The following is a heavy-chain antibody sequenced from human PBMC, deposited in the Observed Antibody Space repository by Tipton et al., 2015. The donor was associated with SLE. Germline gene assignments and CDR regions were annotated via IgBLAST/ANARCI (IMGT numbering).Heavy chain of an antibody. CDR2: ISSSSSYT. J-gene: IGHJ6*02. D-gene: IGHD2-2*01. Sequence: SLRLSCAASGFTFSDYYMSWIRQAPGKGLEWVSYISSSSSYTNYADSVKGRFTISRDNSKNTLYLQMNSLRAEDTAVYYCARGGDIVVVPAATGGGYAGDGMDVWGQGTTVTVSS. CDR1: GFTFSDYY. CDR3: ARGGDIVVVPAATGGGYAGDGMDV. V-gene: IGHV3-11*06.